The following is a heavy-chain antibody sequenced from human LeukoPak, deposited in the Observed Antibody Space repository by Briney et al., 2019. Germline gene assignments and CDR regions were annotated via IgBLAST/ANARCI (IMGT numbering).Heavy chain of an antibody. CDR2: IYYSGST. CDR3: VSGGDRRYNWFDP. Sequence: PSETLSLTCTVSGGSISSSSYYWGWIRQPPGKGLEWIGSIYYSGSTYYNPSLKSRVTISVDTSKNQFSLKLSSVTAADTAVYYCVSGGDRRYNWFDPWGQGTLVTVSS. V-gene: IGHV4-39*07. J-gene: IGHJ5*02. CDR1: GGSISSSSYY. D-gene: IGHD2-21*02.